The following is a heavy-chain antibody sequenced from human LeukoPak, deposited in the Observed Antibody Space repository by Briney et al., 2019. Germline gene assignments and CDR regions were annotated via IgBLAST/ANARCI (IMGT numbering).Heavy chain of an antibody. D-gene: IGHD4-11*01. J-gene: IGHJ6*03. CDR3: ARGRHFDNYAYYFYMDV. CDR1: GGSFSGFY. Sequence: PSETLSLTCAVYGGSFSGFYWTWIRQPPGKGLEWIGEINYSGSTNYNPSLKSRVTISVDTSKNQFSLKLSSVTAADTAVYYCARGRHFDNYAYYFYMDVWGEGTTVTVSS. CDR2: INYSGST. V-gene: IGHV4-34*01.